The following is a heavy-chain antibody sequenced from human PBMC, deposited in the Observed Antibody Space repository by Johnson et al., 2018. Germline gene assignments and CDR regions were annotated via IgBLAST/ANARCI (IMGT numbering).Heavy chain of an antibody. V-gene: IGHV3-33*01. CDR1: GFTFSSYG. J-gene: IGHJ3*02. CDR3: ARSSGTLDAFDI. CDR2: IWSDGSTQ. Sequence: VQLLESGGGVVQPGRSLRLSCAASGFTFSSYGMHWVRQAPGKGLEWVAVIWSDGSTQYYADSVKGRFTVSRDNSKNTLYLQMHSLRAEDTAVYYCARSSGTLDAFDIWGQGTMVTVAS. D-gene: IGHD1-1*01.